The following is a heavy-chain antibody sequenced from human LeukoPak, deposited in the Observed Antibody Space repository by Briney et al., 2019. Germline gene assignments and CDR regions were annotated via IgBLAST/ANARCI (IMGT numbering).Heavy chain of an antibody. V-gene: IGHV1-2*02. CDR2: INPNSGGT. J-gene: IGHJ4*02. CDR1: GYTSTGYY. Sequence: GASVKVSCKASGYTSTGYYMHWVRQAPGQGLEWMGWINPNSGGTNYAQKFQGRVTMTRDTSISTAYMELSRLRSDDTAVYYCARRYCSSTSCYYLDFWGQGTLVTVSS. CDR3: ARRYCSSTSCYYLDF. D-gene: IGHD2-2*01.